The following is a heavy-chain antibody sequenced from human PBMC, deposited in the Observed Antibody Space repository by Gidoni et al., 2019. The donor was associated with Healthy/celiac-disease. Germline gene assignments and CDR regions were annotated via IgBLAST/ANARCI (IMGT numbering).Heavy chain of an antibody. D-gene: IGHD2-2*01. J-gene: IGHJ4*02. V-gene: IGHV4-39*01. Sequence: QLQLQESGPGLVKPSETLSLTCTVSGGSISSSSYYWGWIRQPPGRGLEWLGSIYYSGSTYYTPSLKSRVPISVATSKTQFSLKLSSVTAADTAVYYCARLQTSPVEKPIDYWGQGTLVTVSS. CDR3: ARLQTSPVEKPIDY. CDR2: IYYSGST. CDR1: GGSISSSSYY.